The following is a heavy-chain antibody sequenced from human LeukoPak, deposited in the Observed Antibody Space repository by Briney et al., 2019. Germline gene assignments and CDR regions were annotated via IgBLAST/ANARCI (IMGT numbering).Heavy chain of an antibody. J-gene: IGHJ5*02. CDR1: GFTFSSYA. D-gene: IGHD4-17*01. CDR2: ISGSGGST. V-gene: IGHV3-23*01. CDR3: AKDRNTVTTSWFDP. Sequence: GGSLRLSCQASGFTFSSYAMSWVRQAPGRGLEWVSAISGSGGSTYYADSVKGRFTISRDNSKNTLYLQMNSLRAEDTAVYYCAKDRNTVTTSWFDPWGQGTLVTVSS.